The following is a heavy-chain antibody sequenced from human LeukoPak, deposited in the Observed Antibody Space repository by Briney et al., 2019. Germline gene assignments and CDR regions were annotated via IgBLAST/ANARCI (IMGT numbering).Heavy chain of an antibody. CDR2: LWYDGTKT. J-gene: IGHJ3*01. Sequence: GRSLRLSCSSSGFPFNEYIMHWVRQTPDRGLEWVSLLWYDGTKTYSADSVKGRFTISRDNSKNSLYLQMSSLRAEDTAVYYCARDSGCRGGVCYSFYDCWGQGTMVTVSS. V-gene: IGHV3-33*01. CDR1: GFPFNEYI. D-gene: IGHD2-21*02. CDR3: ARDSGCRGGVCYSFYDC.